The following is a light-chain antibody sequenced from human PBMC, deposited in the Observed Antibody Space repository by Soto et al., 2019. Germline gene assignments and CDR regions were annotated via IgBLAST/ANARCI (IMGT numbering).Light chain of an antibody. CDR3: QQRSVWPPL. V-gene: IGKV3-11*01. Sequence: EIVFTQSPATLSLSPGERATLSCRASQSVSSYLAWYQQKPGQTPRLLIYDAFNRATGIPARFSGSGSGTDFTLTISSXEPEDFAVYYCQQRSVWPPLFGGGTKVDIK. CDR1: QSVSSY. CDR2: DAF. J-gene: IGKJ4*01.